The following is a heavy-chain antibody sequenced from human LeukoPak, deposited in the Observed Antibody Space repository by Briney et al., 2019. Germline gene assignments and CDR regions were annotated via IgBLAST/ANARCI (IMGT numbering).Heavy chain of an antibody. CDR2: MNPNSGNT. CDR3: ARENYYDSSGYQRPSYYYGMDV. V-gene: IGHV1-8*01. CDR1: GYTFTSYD. J-gene: IGHJ6*02. D-gene: IGHD3-22*01. Sequence: GASVKVSCKASGYTFTSYDINWVRQATGQGLERMGWMNPNSGNTGYAQKFQGRVTMTRNTSISTAYMELSSLRSEDTAVYYCARENYYDSSGYQRPSYYYGMDVWGQGTTVTVSS.